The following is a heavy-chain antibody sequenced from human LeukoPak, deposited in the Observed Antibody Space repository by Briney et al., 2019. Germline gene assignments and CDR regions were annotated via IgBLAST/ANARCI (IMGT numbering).Heavy chain of an antibody. CDR3: ARTVMAIAYYYMDV. V-gene: IGHV4-30-4*08. CDR2: IYYSGST. CDR1: GGSISSGDYY. J-gene: IGHJ6*03. D-gene: IGHD2-8*01. Sequence: PSETLSLTCTVSGGSISSGDYYWSWIRQPPGKGLEWIGYIYYSGSTYYNPSLKSRVTMSVDTSKNQFSLKLSSVTAADTAVYYCARTVMAIAYYYMDVWGKGTTVTVSS.